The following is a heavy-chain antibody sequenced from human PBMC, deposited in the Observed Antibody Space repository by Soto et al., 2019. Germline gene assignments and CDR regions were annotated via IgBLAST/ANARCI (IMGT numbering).Heavy chain of an antibody. CDR1: GLTLSRYW. J-gene: IGHJ4*02. Sequence: EVQLVGSGGGLVQPGGSLRLSCAGSGLTLSRYWMHWVRQGPGKGLVWVSRINSDGGTTTYADSVKGRFTISRDNAKNTVDLQMNSLRAEDTAVYYCLAGETNYFDFWGQGTLVTVSS. V-gene: IGHV3-74*01. D-gene: IGHD3-10*01. CDR2: INSDGGTT. CDR3: LAGETNYFDF.